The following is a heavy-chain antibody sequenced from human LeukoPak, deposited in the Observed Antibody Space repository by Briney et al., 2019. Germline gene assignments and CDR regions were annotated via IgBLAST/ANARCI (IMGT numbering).Heavy chain of an antibody. J-gene: IGHJ5*02. V-gene: IGHV1-46*01. CDR3: SREGGVKPRWFDP. CDR1: GYTFTSYY. Sequence: ASVKVSCKASGYTFTSYYMHWVRQAPGQGLEWMGIINPSGGSTSYAQKFQGRVTMTRDTSTSTVYMELSSLRSEDTAVYYCSREGGVKPRWFDPWGQGTLVTVSS. CDR2: INPSGGST.